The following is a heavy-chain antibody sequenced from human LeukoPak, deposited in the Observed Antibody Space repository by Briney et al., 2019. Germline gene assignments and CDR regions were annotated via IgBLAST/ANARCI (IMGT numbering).Heavy chain of an antibody. CDR1: GGSISNYY. V-gene: IGHV4-59*01. D-gene: IGHD6-19*01. Sequence: SETLSLTCTVSGGSISNYYWSWIRQPPGKGLEWIGYIYYSGSTNYNPSLKSRVTISVDTSKNQFSLRLSSVTAADTAVYYCARGTQWLGFYFDYWGQGTLVTVSS. J-gene: IGHJ4*02. CDR3: ARGTQWLGFYFDY. CDR2: IYYSGST.